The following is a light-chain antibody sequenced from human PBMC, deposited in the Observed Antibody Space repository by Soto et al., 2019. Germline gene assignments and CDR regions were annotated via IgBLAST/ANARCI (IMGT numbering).Light chain of an antibody. J-gene: IGKJ1*01. CDR3: QQRSQWPWT. CDR1: QSVSSY. V-gene: IGKV3-11*01. Sequence: EIVLTQSPATLSLSPGGRATLSCRASQSVSSYLAWYQQKPGQAPRLLIYDASNRATGIPARFSGSGSGTDFTLTISSLEPEDFAVYYCQQRSQWPWTFGQGTKVDIK. CDR2: DAS.